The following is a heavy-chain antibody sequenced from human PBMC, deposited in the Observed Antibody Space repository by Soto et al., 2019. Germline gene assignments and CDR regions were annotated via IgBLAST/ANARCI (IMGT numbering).Heavy chain of an antibody. CDR3: ARDPYTHCTSTSCYTAYYYYYGMDV. CDR1: GFTFSTYG. J-gene: IGHJ6*02. CDR2: IWYDGANK. Sequence: QVQLVETGGSVVQPGRSLRLSCAASGFTFSTYGMHWVRQAPGKGLEWVAFIWYDGANKYYADSVKGRFTISRDNSKNTLYLQMNTLRAEDTALYYCARDPYTHCTSTSCYTAYYYYYGMDVWGQGTTVTVSS. V-gene: IGHV3-33*01. D-gene: IGHD2-2*02.